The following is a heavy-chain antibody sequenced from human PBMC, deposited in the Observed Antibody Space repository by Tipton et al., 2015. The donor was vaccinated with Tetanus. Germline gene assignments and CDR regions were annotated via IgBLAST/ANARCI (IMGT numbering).Heavy chain of an antibody. J-gene: IGHJ5*02. Sequence: QLVQSGAEVKKPGESLKISCKGAGYSFGIYWLAWVRQMPGKGLEWMGLIYPGDSDATYSPSFQGQVTISADKSISTAYLQRTSLKASDTAIYFCARLPKHYSASGSTWGQGTLVTVSS. CDR2: IYPGDSDA. CDR1: GYSFGIYW. V-gene: IGHV5-51*01. CDR3: ARLPKHYSASGST. D-gene: IGHD3-10*01.